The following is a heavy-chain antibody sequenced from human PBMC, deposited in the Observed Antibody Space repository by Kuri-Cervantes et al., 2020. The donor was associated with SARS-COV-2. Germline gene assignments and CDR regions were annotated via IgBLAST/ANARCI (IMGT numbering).Heavy chain of an antibody. Sequence: GSLRPSCAAYGGSFSGYYWSWRRQPPGKGLEWRGEINHSGSTNYNPSLKSRVTISVDTSKNQFSLKLSSVTAADTAVYYCARILQQLDAAPFDYWGQGTLVTVSS. CDR3: ARILQQLDAAPFDY. J-gene: IGHJ4*02. V-gene: IGHV4-34*01. CDR1: GGSFSGYY. D-gene: IGHD6-13*01. CDR2: INHSGST.